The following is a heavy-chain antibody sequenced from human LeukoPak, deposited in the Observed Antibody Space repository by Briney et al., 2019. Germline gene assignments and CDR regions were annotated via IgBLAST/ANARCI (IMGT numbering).Heavy chain of an antibody. CDR1: GFTFSSSA. D-gene: IGHD6-13*01. J-gene: IGHJ4*01. CDR2: ISKSGYFT. Sequence: PGGSLRLSCAASGFTFSSSAMSWVRQAPGKGLEWVSVISKSGYFTYYADSVKGRFTISRDSSKNTLNLQMNSLRAEDTAVYYCAKESAAAGYFDYWGLGTLVTVSS. CDR3: AKESAAAGYFDY. V-gene: IGHV3-23*01.